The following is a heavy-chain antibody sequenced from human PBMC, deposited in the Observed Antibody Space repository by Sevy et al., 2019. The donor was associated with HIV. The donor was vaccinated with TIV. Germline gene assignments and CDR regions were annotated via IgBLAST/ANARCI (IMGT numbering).Heavy chain of an antibody. J-gene: IGHJ3*02. Sequence: ASVKFSCQASGYTFIGYCIHWVRQAPGQGLEWMGRINPNSGGTNYAQKFQGRVTMTRDTSISTAYMELSRLRSDDTAVYYCACYAIDVFYIWGQGTMVTVSS. CDR3: ACYAIDVFYI. CDR1: GYTFIGYC. V-gene: IGHV1-2*06. CDR2: INPNSGGT. D-gene: IGHD3-16*01.